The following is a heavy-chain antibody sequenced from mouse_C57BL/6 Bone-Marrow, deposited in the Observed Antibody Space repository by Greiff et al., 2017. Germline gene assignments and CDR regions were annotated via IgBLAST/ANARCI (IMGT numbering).Heavy chain of an antibody. CDR2: IWWEAAK. CDR1: GFSLSTFGMG. V-gene: IGHV8-8*01. D-gene: IGHD2-1*01. Sequence: QVTLKVSGPGILQPSQTLSLTCSFSGFSLSTFGMGVGCIPQPSGKGLEWLAPIWWEAAKYYNPTLQSRLKISKDTYKNQVCLKLANVDTAETATYYCARIRGYYGLFAYWGQGTLVTVSA. J-gene: IGHJ3*01. CDR3: ARIRGYYGLFAY.